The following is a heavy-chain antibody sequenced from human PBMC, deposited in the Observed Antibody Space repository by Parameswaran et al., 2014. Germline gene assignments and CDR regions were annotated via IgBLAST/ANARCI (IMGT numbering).Heavy chain of an antibody. Sequence: WVRQAPGQGLEWMGMFNPSGNSTTYAQKFQDRVTLTRDTSTSTVYMDLSSLRSEDTAKYYCTRATYWRGIDVWGQGTTVTVSS. J-gene: IGHJ6*02. D-gene: IGHD2-15*01. CDR2: FNPSGNST. V-gene: IGHV1-46*01. CDR3: TRATYWRGIDV.